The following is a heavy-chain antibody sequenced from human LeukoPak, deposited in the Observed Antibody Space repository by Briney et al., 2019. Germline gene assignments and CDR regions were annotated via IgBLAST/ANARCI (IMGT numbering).Heavy chain of an antibody. D-gene: IGHD6-13*01. V-gene: IGHV4-59*01. Sequence: SETLSLTCTVSGGSISSYYWSWIRQPPGKELEWIGYIHYSGSTNYNPSLKSRVTMSEDTSKNQFSLKLTSVTAADTAVYYCARGGSSSSWPFYYWGQGTLVTVSS. J-gene: IGHJ4*02. CDR2: IHYSGST. CDR1: GGSISSYY. CDR3: ARGGSSSSWPFYY.